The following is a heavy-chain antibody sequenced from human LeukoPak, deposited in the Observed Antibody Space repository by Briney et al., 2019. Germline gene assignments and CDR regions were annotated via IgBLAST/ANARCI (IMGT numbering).Heavy chain of an antibody. Sequence: PSQTLSLTCAVSGGSISSSSYYWGWIRQPPGKGLEWIGSIYYSGSTYYNPSLKSRVTISVDTSKNQFSLKLSSVTAADTAVYYCAREIWFGELLPNDYWGQGTLVTVSS. CDR2: IYYSGST. CDR3: AREIWFGELLPNDY. CDR1: GGSISSSSYY. J-gene: IGHJ4*02. V-gene: IGHV4-39*07. D-gene: IGHD3-10*01.